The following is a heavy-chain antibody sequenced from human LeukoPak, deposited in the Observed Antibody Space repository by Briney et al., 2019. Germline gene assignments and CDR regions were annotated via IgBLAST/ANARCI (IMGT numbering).Heavy chain of an antibody. J-gene: IGHJ4*02. CDR1: GFTFTYA. CDR3: VKRYSSSWYAHFDY. D-gene: IGHD6-13*01. V-gene: IGHV3-23*01. Sequence: QSGGSLRLSCVGSGFTFTYAMSWVRQAPGKGLEWVSSISSSGGSTYYADSVKGRFTMSRDNSKNTLFLQMNSLRGDDTAVYYCVKRYSSSWYAHFDYWGQGTLVTVSS. CDR2: ISSSGGST.